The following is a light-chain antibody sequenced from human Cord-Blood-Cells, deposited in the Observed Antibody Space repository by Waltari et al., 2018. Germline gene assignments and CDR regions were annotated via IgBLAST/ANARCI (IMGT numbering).Light chain of an antibody. V-gene: IGKV2-28*01. J-gene: IGKJ1*01. Sequence: IVMTLYCLSLLVCPRVPASSSCRSSQSLLHSNGYNYLDWYLQKPGQSPQLLIYLGSNRASGVPDRFSGSGSGTDFTLKISRVEAEDVGVYYCMQALQTLTFGQGTKVEIK. CDR1: QSLLHSNGYNY. CDR2: LGS. CDR3: MQALQTLT.